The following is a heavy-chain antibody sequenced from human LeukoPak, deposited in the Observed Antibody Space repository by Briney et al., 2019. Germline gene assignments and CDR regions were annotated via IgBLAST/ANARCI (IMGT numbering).Heavy chain of an antibody. V-gene: IGHV3-9*01. CDR1: GFTFDDYA. CDR2: ISWNSGSI. D-gene: IGHD6-13*01. CDR3: ILAAAGPAY. Sequence: GGSLRLSCAASGFTFDDYAMHWVRQAPGKGLEWVSGISWNSGSIGYADSVKGRFTISRDNAKNSLYLQMTSLKTEDTAVYYCILAAAGPAYWGQGTLVTVSS. J-gene: IGHJ4*02.